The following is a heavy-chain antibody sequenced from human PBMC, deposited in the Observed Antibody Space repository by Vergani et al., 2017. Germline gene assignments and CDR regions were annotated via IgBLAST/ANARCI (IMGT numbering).Heavy chain of an antibody. V-gene: IGHV4-39*01. CDR2: IYYTGTT. CDR3: TRHGRSGWAGYFQH. Sequence: QLQLQESGPGLVKPSETLSLTCTVSGVSIGSNSYYWGWIRQPPGKGLEWIGTIYYTGTTYDNEAHKSRLTISVDTSKNQFSLNLTSGTAADTAVYYCTRHGRSGWAGYFQHWGQGTLVTASS. D-gene: IGHD6-19*01. J-gene: IGHJ1*01. CDR1: GVSIGSNSYY.